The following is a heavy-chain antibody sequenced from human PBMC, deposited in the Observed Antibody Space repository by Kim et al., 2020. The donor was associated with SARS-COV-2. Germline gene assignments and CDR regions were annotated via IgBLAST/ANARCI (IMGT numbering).Heavy chain of an antibody. J-gene: IGHJ3*02. CDR3: AKGGAVAGIYDAFDI. CDR2: IIPILAIA. V-gene: IGHV1-69*04. Sequence: SVKVSCKASGGTFSSYAISWVRQAPGQGLEWMGRIIPILAIANYAQTFQGRVKITADKSTRTAYMELSSLRSEDTAVYYCAKGGAVAGIYDAFDIWGQGTMVTVSS. D-gene: IGHD6-19*01. CDR1: GGTFSSYA.